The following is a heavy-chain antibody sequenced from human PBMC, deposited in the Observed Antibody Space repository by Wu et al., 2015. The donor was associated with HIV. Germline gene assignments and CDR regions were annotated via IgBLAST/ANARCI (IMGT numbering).Heavy chain of an antibody. J-gene: IGHJ6*02. CDR1: GYTFTGYY. CDR2: INPNSGGT. Sequence: QVQLVQSGAEVKKPGASVKVSCKASGYTFTGYYIHWVRQAPGQGLEWMGWINPNSGGTNYAQNFQGRVTLTRDTSISTTYMELSRLRSDDTAVYYCARDYLGDGYNWVGDGMDVWGQGTTVTVSS. D-gene: IGHD5-24*01. CDR3: ARDYLGDGYNWVGDGMDV. V-gene: IGHV1-2*02.